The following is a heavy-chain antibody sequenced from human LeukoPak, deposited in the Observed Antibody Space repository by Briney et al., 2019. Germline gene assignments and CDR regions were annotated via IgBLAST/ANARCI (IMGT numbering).Heavy chain of an antibody. CDR3: VKVVRPASMDMFFDY. Sequence: GESLKISCAASGFTFGNYAMTWVRRAPGKGLEWVSSISGSGANTYYADSVKGRFTISRGNSDNTLTLQMNSLTAEDTALHYCVKVVRPASMDMFFDYWGRGTLVTVSS. V-gene: IGHV3-23*01. J-gene: IGHJ4*01. CDR1: GFTFGNYA. D-gene: IGHD2-2*01. CDR2: ISGSGANT.